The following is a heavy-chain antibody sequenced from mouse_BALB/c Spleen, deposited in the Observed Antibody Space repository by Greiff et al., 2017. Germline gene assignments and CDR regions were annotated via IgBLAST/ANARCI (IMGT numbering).Heavy chain of an antibody. J-gene: IGHJ4*01. Sequence: DVKLVESGPSLVKPSQTLSLTCSVTGDSITSGYWNWIRKFPGNKLEYMGYISYSGSTYYNPSLKSRISITRDTSKNQYYLQLNSVTTEDTATYYCARYGARATAMDYWGQGTSVTVSS. D-gene: IGHD3-1*01. CDR2: ISYSGST. CDR3: ARYGARATAMDY. CDR1: GDSITSGY. V-gene: IGHV3-8*02.